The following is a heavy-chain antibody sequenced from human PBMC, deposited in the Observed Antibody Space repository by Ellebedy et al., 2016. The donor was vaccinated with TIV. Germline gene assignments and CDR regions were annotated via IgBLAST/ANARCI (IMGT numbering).Heavy chain of an antibody. D-gene: IGHD1-1*01. V-gene: IGHV3-21*01. Sequence: GESLKISCTASGFSFSTYAMNWVRQAPGKGLEWVSYISSGSSYIFYADLMKGRFTISRDNAKNSLYLQMNSLRADDTAVYYCARLEGERYDGYGMDVWGQGTTVTVSS. CDR3: ARLEGERYDGYGMDV. J-gene: IGHJ6*02. CDR2: ISSGSSYI. CDR1: GFSFSTYA.